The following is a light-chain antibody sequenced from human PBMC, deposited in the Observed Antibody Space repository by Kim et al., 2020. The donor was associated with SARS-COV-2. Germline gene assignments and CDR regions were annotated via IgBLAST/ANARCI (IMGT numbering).Light chain of an antibody. Sequence: PGQSVTTYCSGTSSNVDGFTYVSWYQQHPGKAPKLIIEEVIKRPSGVPDRFSGSKSGNTASLTVSGLQAEDEADYYCTTHGGYNYVFGTGTKVTVL. J-gene: IGLJ1*01. CDR1: SSNVDGFTY. V-gene: IGLV2-8*01. CDR3: TTHGGYNYV. CDR2: EVI.